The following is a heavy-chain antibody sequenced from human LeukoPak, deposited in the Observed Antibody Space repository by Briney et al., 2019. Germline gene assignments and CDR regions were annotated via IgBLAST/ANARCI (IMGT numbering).Heavy chain of an antibody. J-gene: IGHJ3*02. Sequence: GGSLRLSCAPSGFTFSSYTMTWVREAPGKGLEWVSAISGPGGLTDYADSVKGRFTISRDNSKNTLYLQMNSRRAEDTATYYCAKGESDIVVVPAADAFDIWGQGTIVIVSS. CDR2: ISGPGGLT. D-gene: IGHD2-2*01. CDR1: GFTFSSYT. V-gene: IGHV3-23*01. CDR3: AKGESDIVVVPAADAFDI.